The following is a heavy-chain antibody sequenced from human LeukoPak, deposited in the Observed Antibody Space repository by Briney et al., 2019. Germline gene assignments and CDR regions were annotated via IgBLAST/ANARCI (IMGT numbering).Heavy chain of an antibody. V-gene: IGHV3-48*03. J-gene: IGHJ4*02. CDR1: GFIFSRYE. CDR2: ISASGSTI. CDR3: ARVRDGYRFFDY. Sequence: GGSLRLSCAASGFIFSRYEMNWVRQAPGKGLEWVSYISASGSTIYYADSLKGRLTMSRDNAKNSLSLQINNLRAEDTAVYFCARVRDGYRFFDYWGQGTLVTASS. D-gene: IGHD5-24*01.